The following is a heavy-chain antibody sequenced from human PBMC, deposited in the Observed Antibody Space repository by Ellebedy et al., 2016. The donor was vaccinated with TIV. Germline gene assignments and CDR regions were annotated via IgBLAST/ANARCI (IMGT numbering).Heavy chain of an antibody. V-gene: IGHV3-23*01. CDR3: VRDPKGGSGFY. CDR1: GFTFNTYA. D-gene: IGHD3-10*01. J-gene: IGHJ4*02. Sequence: GESLKISCAASGFTFNTYAINWVRQAPGKGLEWVSSISGSGSTIYYADSVKGRFTISRDNPKNTVYLQMNSLRVEDTAVYYCVRDPKGGSGFYWGQGTLVTVSS. CDR2: ISGSGSTI.